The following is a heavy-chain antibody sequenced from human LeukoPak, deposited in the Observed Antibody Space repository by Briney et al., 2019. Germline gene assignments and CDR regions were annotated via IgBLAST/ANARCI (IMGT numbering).Heavy chain of an antibody. CDR1: GGSVSGYY. CDR3: ARGFGVNFDY. Sequence: PSETLSLTCTVSGGSVSGYYWSWIRQPAGNGLEWIGRIYPGGSINYNPSLKSRVTMSVDTSKNQVSLKLSSVTAADTAVYYCARGFGVNFDYWGQGTLVTVSS. D-gene: IGHD3-10*01. CDR2: IYPGGSI. V-gene: IGHV4-4*07. J-gene: IGHJ4*02.